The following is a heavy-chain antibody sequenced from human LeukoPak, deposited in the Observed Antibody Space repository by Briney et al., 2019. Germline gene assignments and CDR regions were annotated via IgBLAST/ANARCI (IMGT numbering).Heavy chain of an antibody. Sequence: GRSLRLSCAASGFTFSSYAMHWVCQAPGKGLEWVPVISYDGSNKYYADSVKGRFTISRDNSKNTLYLQMNSLRAEDTAVYYCARSYSRRFGEFKYYYYYGMDVWGQGTTVTVSS. CDR2: ISYDGSNK. V-gene: IGHV3-30-3*01. CDR3: ARSYSRRFGEFKYYYYYGMDV. CDR1: GFTFSSYA. J-gene: IGHJ6*02. D-gene: IGHD3-10*01.